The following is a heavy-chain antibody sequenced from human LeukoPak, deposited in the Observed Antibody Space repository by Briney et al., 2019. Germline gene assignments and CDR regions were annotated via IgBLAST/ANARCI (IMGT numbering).Heavy chain of an antibody. D-gene: IGHD3-3*01. Sequence: GGSLRLSCAASGFTVSSNYMSWVRQAPGKGLGWVSVIYSGGSTYFADSVKGRFAISRDNSKNTLYLQMNSLRAEDTAVYYCAKDQFYDFWSGRREYWGQGTLVTVSS. V-gene: IGHV3-53*05. CDR1: GFTVSSNY. J-gene: IGHJ4*02. CDR3: AKDQFYDFWSGRREY. CDR2: IYSGGST.